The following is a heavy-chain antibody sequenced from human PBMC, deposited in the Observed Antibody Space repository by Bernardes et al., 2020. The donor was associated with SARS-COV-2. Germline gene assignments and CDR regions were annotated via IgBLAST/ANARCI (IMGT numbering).Heavy chain of an antibody. Sequence: GGSLRLSCATSGFTFDTYGMHWVRQAPGKGLEWVAVIWDDGSGTYYAESVQGRFTISRDNSKNTLYLQMNSLRAEDTAVYYCARDSKGEYYDSSGFPAHYFDHWGQGALVTVSS. CDR2: IWDDGSGT. CDR3: ARDSKGEYYDSSGFPAHYFDH. D-gene: IGHD3-22*01. J-gene: IGHJ4*02. V-gene: IGHV3-33*01. CDR1: GFTFDTYG.